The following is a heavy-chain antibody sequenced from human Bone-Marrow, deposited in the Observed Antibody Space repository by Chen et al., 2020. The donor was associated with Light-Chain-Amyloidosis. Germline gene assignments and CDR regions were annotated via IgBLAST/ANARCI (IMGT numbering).Heavy chain of an antibody. V-gene: IGHV3-53*02. J-gene: IGHJ4*02. CDR1: GFSVSRSY. CDR2: IYSGGST. Sequence: EVHLVETGGALIQPGGSLRLSCAAPGFSVSRSYMSWVRQAPGKVLEWVSLIYSGGSTYYADFVKGRFTISRDSSKNTVYLQMNSLRAEDTALYYCATEGRDPGYSYGYLNYWGQGTLVTVSS. CDR3: ATEGRDPGYSYGYLNY. D-gene: IGHD5-18*01.